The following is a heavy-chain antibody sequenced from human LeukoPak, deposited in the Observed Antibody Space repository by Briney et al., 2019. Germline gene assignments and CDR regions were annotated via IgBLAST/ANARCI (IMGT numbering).Heavy chain of an antibody. CDR2: ISYDGRNK. CDR1: GFIFSSYG. Sequence: GGSLRLSCAASGFIFSSYGMHWVRQAPGKGLEWVVVISYDGRNKYYADSVRGRFTISRDDSKNTLYLQMNSLRAEDTAVYYCARDFRSRGWFDPWGQGTLVTVSS. CDR3: ARDFRSRGWFDP. V-gene: IGHV3-30*03. D-gene: IGHD3-10*01. J-gene: IGHJ5*02.